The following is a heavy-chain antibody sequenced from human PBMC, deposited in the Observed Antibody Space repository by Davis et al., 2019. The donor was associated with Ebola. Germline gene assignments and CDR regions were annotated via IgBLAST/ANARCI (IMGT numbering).Heavy chain of an antibody. CDR1: GYRFTASG. J-gene: IGHJ4*02. V-gene: IGHV1-18*04. CDR2: ISAYSGNT. CDR3: ARGFLTWEDY. D-gene: IGHD1-26*01. Sequence: AASVKVSCKASGYRFTASGAGWLRRPPGQGLEWLGRISAYSGNTNYAQKFQGRVTITADESTSTAYMELSSLRSEDTAVYYCARGFLTWEDYWGQGTLVTVSS.